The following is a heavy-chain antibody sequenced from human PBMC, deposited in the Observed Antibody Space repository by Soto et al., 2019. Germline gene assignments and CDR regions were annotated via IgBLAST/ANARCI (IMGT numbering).Heavy chain of an antibody. CDR2: IVVGSGIT. CDR3: AARYYDSSGYYYGAFDI. Sequence: SVKVSCKASGFTFTSSAVQWVRQARGQRLEWIGWIVVGSGITNYAQKFQERVTITRDMSTSTAYMELSSLRSEDTAVYYCAARYYDSSGYYYGAFDIWGQGTMVTVSS. CDR1: GFTFTSSA. D-gene: IGHD3-22*01. J-gene: IGHJ3*02. V-gene: IGHV1-58*01.